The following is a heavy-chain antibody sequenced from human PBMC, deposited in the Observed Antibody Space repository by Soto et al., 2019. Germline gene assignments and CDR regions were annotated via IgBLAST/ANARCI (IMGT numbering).Heavy chain of an antibody. CDR1: GFTVSNNY. Sequence: EVQLVESGGGLIQPGGSLRLSCAVSGFTVSNNYMSWVRQGPGKGLEGVSVIYSGGYTAYGDSVKGRFTISRDNSKNTLILQKKSPRADDPGVYYGAAQPGGGGYWGQGTLVTVSS. J-gene: IGHJ4*02. V-gene: IGHV3-53*01. D-gene: IGHD3-10*01. CDR3: AAQPGGGGY. CDR2: IYSGGYT.